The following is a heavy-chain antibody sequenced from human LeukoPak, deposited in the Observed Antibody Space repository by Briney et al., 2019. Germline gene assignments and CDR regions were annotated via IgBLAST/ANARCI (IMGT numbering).Heavy chain of an antibody. D-gene: IGHD1-1*01. Sequence: GGSLRLSCAASGFTFSGYVMQWVRQAPGKGLEWVAVMSYDGSNKYYADSVKGRFTISRDNSKNTLYLQMNSLRAEDTAVYYCARAMTTSWTYYYYYYMDVWGKGTTVTVSS. V-gene: IGHV3-30*03. CDR2: MSYDGSNK. CDR3: ARAMTTSWTYYYYYYMDV. CDR1: GFTFSGYV. J-gene: IGHJ6*03.